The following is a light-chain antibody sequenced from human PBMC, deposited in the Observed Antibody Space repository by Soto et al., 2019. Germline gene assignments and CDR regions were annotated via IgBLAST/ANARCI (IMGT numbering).Light chain of an antibody. CDR3: QQTYSTPPT. Sequence: DIQMTQSPSSLSASVGDRFTITCRASQSISTYLNWYQQKPGKAPKLLIYAASSLQSGAPSRFSGSGSGTDFTLIITGLQPEDFATYYCQQTYSTPPTFGQGTKVDNK. J-gene: IGKJ1*01. CDR2: AAS. V-gene: IGKV1-39*01. CDR1: QSISTY.